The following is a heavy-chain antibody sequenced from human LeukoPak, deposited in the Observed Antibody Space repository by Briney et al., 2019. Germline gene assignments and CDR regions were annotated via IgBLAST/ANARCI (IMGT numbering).Heavy chain of an antibody. J-gene: IGHJ4*02. CDR2: IKVDGSDT. CDR3: ARDHLAGWALEY. Sequence: QSGGSLRLSCAASGFTFSMYWMYWVRQAPGKGPEWLASIKVDGSDTYYDDSVKGRFIISRDNAKNSLYLQLNSLRADDTAVYYCARDHLAGWALEYWGQGTLVTVSS. CDR1: GFTFSMYW. D-gene: IGHD6-19*01. V-gene: IGHV3-7*01.